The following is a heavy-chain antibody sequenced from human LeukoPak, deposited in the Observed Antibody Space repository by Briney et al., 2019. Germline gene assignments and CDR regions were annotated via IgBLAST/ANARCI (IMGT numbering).Heavy chain of an antibody. CDR3: AKDAPIDY. J-gene: IGHJ4*02. CDR1: GFTFSSYG. V-gene: IGHV3-30*02. Sequence: GGSLRLSCAASGFTFSSYGMHWVRQAPGKGMEWVAFIRYEGSNKYYADSLKGRFTISRDNSKNTLYLQMNSLRAEDTAVYYCAKDAPIDYWGQGTLVTVSS. CDR2: IRYEGSNK.